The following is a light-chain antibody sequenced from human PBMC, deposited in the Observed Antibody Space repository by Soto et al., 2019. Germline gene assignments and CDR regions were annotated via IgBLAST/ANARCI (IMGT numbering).Light chain of an antibody. Sequence: NVLTQSPGTLSLSPGERATLSCRASQSVSSSYFAWYQQKPGQAPSLLIYGTSSRATGITDRFSGSGSWTDFTLTISTLEPEDFAVYSCQQYGSSPLTFGQGTKVEI. CDR1: QSVSSSY. CDR3: QQYGSSPLT. CDR2: GTS. V-gene: IGKV3-20*01. J-gene: IGKJ1*01.